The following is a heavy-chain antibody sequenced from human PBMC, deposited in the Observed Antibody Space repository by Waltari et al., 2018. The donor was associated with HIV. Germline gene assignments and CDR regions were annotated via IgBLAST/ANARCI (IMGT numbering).Heavy chain of an antibody. V-gene: IGHV3-30*18. CDR1: GFAFKNFA. Sequence: QVQLVESGGGVVQPGGSLRLSCAASGFAFKNFAMHWVRQAPGKGLELLAVISYDGDQYYADSVKGRFTISRNNSKNSLFLQMSSLRPEDSAVYYCAKVAGRSGSYSHYYYGMDVWGQGTTVTVS. CDR3: AKVAGRSGSYSHYYYGMDV. CDR2: ISYDGDQ. D-gene: IGHD1-26*01. J-gene: IGHJ6*02.